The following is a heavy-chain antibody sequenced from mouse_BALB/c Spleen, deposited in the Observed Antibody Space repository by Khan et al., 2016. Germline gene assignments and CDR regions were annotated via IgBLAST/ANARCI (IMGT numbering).Heavy chain of an antibody. D-gene: IGHD1-2*01. Sequence: QVQLKQSGPGLVQPSQSLSITCTVSGFSLTSYGVHWVRQSPGKGLEWLGVIWSGGSTDYNAAFISRLSISKDNSKSQVFFKMNSLQANDTAIYYCASPPILYYGCGAYWGQATLVTVSA. CDR2: IWSGGST. CDR3: ASPPILYYGCGAY. J-gene: IGHJ3*01. V-gene: IGHV2-2*02. CDR1: GFSLTSYG.